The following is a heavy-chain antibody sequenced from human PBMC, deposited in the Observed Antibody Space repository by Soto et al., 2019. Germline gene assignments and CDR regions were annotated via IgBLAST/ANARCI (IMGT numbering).Heavy chain of an antibody. CDR2: IYYSGST. J-gene: IGHJ5*02. CDR3: ASPKIAFYNWFDP. D-gene: IGHD3-3*02. Sequence: SETLSLICTVSGGSISSSSYYWGWIRQPPGKGLEWIGSIYYSGSTYYNPSLKSRVTISVDTSKNQFSLKLSSVTAADTAVYYCASPKIAFYNWFDPWGQGTLVTVSS. CDR1: GGSISSSSYY. V-gene: IGHV4-39*01.